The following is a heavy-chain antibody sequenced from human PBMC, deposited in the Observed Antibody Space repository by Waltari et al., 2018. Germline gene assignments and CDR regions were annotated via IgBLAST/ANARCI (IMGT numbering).Heavy chain of an antibody. V-gene: IGHV3-74*01. D-gene: IGHD1-7*01. Sequence: EVQLVESGGGLVQPGGSLRLSCAASGLTFSNYWMHWVRQAPGKGLVWVSRIYFDGSDTSYSDSVKGRFTVSRDNAKNTLFLQMNSLRAEDTAVYYCARGRLGTGTYSWGQGTLVTVSS. CDR3: ARGRLGTGTYS. CDR1: GLTFSNYW. J-gene: IGHJ4*02. CDR2: IYFDGSDT.